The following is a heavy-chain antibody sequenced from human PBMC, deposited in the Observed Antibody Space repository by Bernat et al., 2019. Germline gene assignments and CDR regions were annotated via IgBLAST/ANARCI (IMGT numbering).Heavy chain of an antibody. V-gene: IGHV3-30-3*01. D-gene: IGHD6-19*01. CDR3: ARGSSCRYKGFDY. CDR1: GFTFSSYA. Sequence: QVQLVESGGGVVQPGRSLRLSCAASGFTFSSYAMHWVRQAPGKGLEWVAVISYDGSNKYYADSVKGRFTISRDNSKNTLYLQMNSLRAEDTAVYYCARGSSCRYKGFDYWGQGTLVTVSS. CDR2: ISYDGSNK. J-gene: IGHJ4*02.